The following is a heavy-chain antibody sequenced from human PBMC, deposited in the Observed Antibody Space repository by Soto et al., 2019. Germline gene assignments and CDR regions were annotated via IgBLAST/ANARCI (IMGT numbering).Heavy chain of an antibody. Sequence: QVQLQESGPGLVKPSETLSLTCTVSGGSVSGYYWSWIWQPPGKGLEWIGYIYYSGSTNYNPSLKSRVTISVDTSKNQFSLKLSSVTAADTAVYYCARGRQWLDDWGQGTLVTVSS. V-gene: IGHV4-59*02. CDR1: GGSVSGYY. CDR2: IYYSGST. CDR3: ARGRQWLDD. J-gene: IGHJ4*02. D-gene: IGHD6-19*01.